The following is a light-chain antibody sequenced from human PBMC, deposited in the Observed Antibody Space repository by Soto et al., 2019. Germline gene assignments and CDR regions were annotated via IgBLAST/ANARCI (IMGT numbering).Light chain of an antibody. J-gene: IGLJ1*01. CDR1: SSDVGGSNS. CDR3: CSFRSSSTPSYV. V-gene: IGLV2-14*03. Sequence: QSALTQPASVSGSPGQSITISCTGTSSDVGGSNSVSWYQQHPGKAPKLMISDVSNRPSGVSNRFSGAESASTASLTISGLQAEDEADYYCCSFRSSSTPSYVFGTGTKLTVL. CDR2: DVS.